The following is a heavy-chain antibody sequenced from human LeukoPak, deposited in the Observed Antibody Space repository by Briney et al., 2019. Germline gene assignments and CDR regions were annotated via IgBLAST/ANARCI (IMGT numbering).Heavy chain of an antibody. Sequence: AASGFTFSSXXXXXXRXXXXKXXXXXXXXXXDGSEKYYVDSVKGRFTISRDNSKNTLYLRMNSLRAEDTAVYYCARKSALTARWELLGDAFDIWGQGTMVTVSS. D-gene: IGHD1-26*01. CDR2: XXXDGSEK. J-gene: IGHJ3*02. CDR1: GFTFSSXX. CDR3: ARKSALTARWELLGDAFDI. V-gene: IGHV3-7*01.